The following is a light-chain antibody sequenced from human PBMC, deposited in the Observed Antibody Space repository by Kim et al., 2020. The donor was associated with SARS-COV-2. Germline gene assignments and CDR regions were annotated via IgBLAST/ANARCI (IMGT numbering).Light chain of an antibody. CDR2: SDN. CDR3: AAWDDSLNGWV. J-gene: IGLJ3*02. V-gene: IGLV1-44*01. Sequence: QSVLTQPPSASGTPGQRVTISCSGRSSNIGSNIVNWYQQLPGTAPKLLIYSDNQRPSGVPDRFSGSKSGTSASLAISGLQSEDEADYYCAAWDDSLNGWVFGGGTKLTVL. CDR1: SSNIGSNI.